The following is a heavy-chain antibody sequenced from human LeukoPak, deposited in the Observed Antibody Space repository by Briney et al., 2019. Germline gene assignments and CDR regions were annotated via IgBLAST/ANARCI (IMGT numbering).Heavy chain of an antibody. Sequence: SETLSLTCSVSGGSISSGSYYWNWIRQPAGKGLDWIGRIYTSGNTNYNPSLKSRVSISMHTSKNQFSLKLSSVTAADTAVYYCARGWELQTFDFWGQGTLVTVSS. D-gene: IGHD1-26*01. CDR2: IYTSGNT. J-gene: IGHJ4*02. CDR1: GGSISSGSYY. CDR3: ARGWELQTFDF. V-gene: IGHV4-61*02.